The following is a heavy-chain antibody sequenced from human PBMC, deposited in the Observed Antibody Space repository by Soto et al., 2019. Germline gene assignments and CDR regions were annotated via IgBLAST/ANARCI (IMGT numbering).Heavy chain of an antibody. CDR3: ARGSMDV. CDR1: AFTLSKFA. Sequence: QVQLVESAGGVVEPGRSLRLSCAASAFTLSKFAMHWVRQAPGKGLEWVAAASKYGINTYYADCVEGRFTISRDNSKSTVYRQMNSVRTEDTAFYYGARGSMDVWCQGTRVTVSS. CDR2: ASKYGINT. J-gene: IGHJ6*02. D-gene: IGHD1-26*01. V-gene: IGHV3-30-3*01.